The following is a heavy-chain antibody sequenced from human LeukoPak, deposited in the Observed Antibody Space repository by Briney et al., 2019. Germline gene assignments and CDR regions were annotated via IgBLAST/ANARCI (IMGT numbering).Heavy chain of an antibody. D-gene: IGHD6-13*01. V-gene: IGHV4-59*08. J-gene: IGHJ5*02. CDR2: IYYSGST. CDR3: ARAYSSSWYWFDP. Sequence: SETLSLTCTVSGGSISSYYWSWIRQPPGKGLEWIGYIYYSGSTNYNPSLKSRVTISVDTSKNQFSLKLSSVTASDTAVYYCARAYSSSWYWFDPWGQGTLVTVSS. CDR1: GGSISSYY.